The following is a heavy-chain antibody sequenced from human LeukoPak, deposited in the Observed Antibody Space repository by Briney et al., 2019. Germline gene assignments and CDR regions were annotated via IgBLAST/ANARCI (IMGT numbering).Heavy chain of an antibody. CDR2: INPSSGGT. D-gene: IGHD3-10*01. J-gene: IGHJ5*01. CDR1: GYTFTGYY. CDR3: ARDIGSGSYSSDS. Sequence: ASVKVSCKASGYTFTGYYMHWVRQAPGQGLEWMGWINPSSGGTNYAQKFQGRVTMTRDTSISTAYMELSRLRSDDTAVYYCARDIGSGSYSSDSWGQGTLVTVSS. V-gene: IGHV1-2*02.